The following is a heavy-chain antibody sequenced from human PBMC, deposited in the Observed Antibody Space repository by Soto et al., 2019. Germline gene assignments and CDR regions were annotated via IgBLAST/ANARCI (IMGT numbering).Heavy chain of an antibody. CDR3: TRDLNGGNPFDY. CDR1: GYTLTNYA. J-gene: IGHJ4*02. D-gene: IGHD2-8*01. Sequence: QVQFVQSGAEVKKPGASVRLFCKPSGYTLTNYAIQWVRQAAGKGLEWLGWIDPASGYAEYSQRLRGRVTLSRDNSASTFYMDLTSLTSEDTAVYFCTRDLNGGNPFDYWGQGTLVTVS. V-gene: IGHV1-3*01. CDR2: IDPASGYA.